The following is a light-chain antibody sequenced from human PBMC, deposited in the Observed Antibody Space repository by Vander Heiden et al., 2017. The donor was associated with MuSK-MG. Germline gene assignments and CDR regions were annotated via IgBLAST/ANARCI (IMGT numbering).Light chain of an antibody. J-gene: IGLJ2*01. CDR2: GKN. CDR3: TSRDSSGNGV. CDR1: SLRSYY. Sequence: SSGLTQDPAVSVALGQTGRITCRGASLRSYYASWYQQKPGQAPVLVIYGKNNRPSGIPDRFSGSSSGNTASLTITGAQAEGEADYYCTSRDSSGNGVFGGGTKLTVL. V-gene: IGLV3-19*01.